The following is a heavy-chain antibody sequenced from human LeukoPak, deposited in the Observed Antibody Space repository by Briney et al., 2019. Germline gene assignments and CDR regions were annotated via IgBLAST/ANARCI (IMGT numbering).Heavy chain of an antibody. CDR2: MNPNSGNT. V-gene: IGHV1-8*02. CDR1: GYTFTGYY. Sequence: GASVKVSCKASGYTFTGYYMHWVRQATGQGLEWMGWMNPNSGNTGYAQKFQGRVTMTRNTSISTAYMELRSLRSDDTAVYYCARATGRVVRGITWRYFDYWGQGTLVTVSS. CDR3: ARATGRVVRGITWRYFDY. J-gene: IGHJ4*02. D-gene: IGHD3-10*01.